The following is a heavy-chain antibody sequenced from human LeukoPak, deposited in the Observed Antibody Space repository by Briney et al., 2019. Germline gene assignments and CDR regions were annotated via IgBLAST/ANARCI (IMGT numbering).Heavy chain of an antibody. CDR3: ARVAGYSNDFDY. CDR1: GFSVSSNY. CDR2: IYSGGST. J-gene: IGHJ4*02. Sequence: GGSLRLSCTASGFSVSSNYMSWVRQAPGKGLEWVSVIYSGGSTYYADSVKGRFTISRDNSKNTLYLQMNSLRAEDTAVYYCARVAGYSNDFDYWSQGTLVTVSS. D-gene: IGHD4-11*01. V-gene: IGHV3-53*01.